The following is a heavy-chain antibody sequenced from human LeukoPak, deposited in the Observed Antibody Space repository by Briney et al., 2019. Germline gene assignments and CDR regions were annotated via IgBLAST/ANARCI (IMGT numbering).Heavy chain of an antibody. CDR2: TYYRSKWYN. CDR3: ARGGSLLLGWYFDL. J-gene: IGHJ2*01. D-gene: IGHD1-26*01. CDR1: GDSVSSNSAA. V-gene: IGHV6-1*01. Sequence: SQILSLTCAISGDSVSSNSAAWNWIRQSPSRGLEWLGRTYYRSKWYNDYAVSVKRRITINPDTSKNQFSLQLNSVTPEDTAVYYCARGGSLLLGWYFDLWGRGTLVTVSS.